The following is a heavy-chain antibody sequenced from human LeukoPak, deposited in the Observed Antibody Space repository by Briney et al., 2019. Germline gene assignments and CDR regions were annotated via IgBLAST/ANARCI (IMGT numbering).Heavy chain of an antibody. Sequence: PGRSLRLSCAASGFTFSNDAIHWVRQAPGKGLEWVAVISNDGSNKYYADSVKDRFIISRDNSKNTLYLQMDSLRPEDAAVYYCARGGANYFDYWGQGTLVTVSS. CDR2: ISNDGSNK. D-gene: IGHD1-26*01. CDR3: ARGGANYFDY. V-gene: IGHV3-30-3*01. J-gene: IGHJ4*02. CDR1: GFTFSNDA.